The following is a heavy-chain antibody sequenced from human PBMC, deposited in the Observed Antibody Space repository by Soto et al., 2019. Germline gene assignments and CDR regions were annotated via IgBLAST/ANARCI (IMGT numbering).Heavy chain of an antibody. D-gene: IGHD3-22*01. V-gene: IGHV3-48*02. CDR1: RFTLSSYS. Sequence: SLRLSCAASRFTLSSYSMNWVRQAPGKGLEWVSYISNGGNTIYYADSVKGRFTISRDNAKNSLYLRMNSLRDEDTAVYYCARGNYYDRSGYRYYFDYWGQGTLVTVS. CDR2: ISNGGNTI. CDR3: ARGNYYDRSGYRYYFDY. J-gene: IGHJ4*02.